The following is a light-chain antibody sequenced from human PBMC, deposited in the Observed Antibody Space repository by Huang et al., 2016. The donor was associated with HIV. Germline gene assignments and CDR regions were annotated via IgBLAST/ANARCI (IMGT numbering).Light chain of an antibody. CDR3: LQYNSWPPVT. V-gene: IGKV3D-15*01. CDR2: GAS. J-gene: IGKJ5*01. Sequence: EIVMTQPPATLSVSPGERATLSCRASQSVSSNLAWYQQKPGQAPRLLIYGASTRATGIPARFSGSGSGTDFTLTISSLQSEAFAVYYCLQYNSWPPVTFGQGTRLEIK. CDR1: QSVSSN.